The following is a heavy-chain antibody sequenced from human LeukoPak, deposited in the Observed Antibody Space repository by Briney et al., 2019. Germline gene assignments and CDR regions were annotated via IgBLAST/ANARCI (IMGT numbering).Heavy chain of an antibody. CDR1: GFTCSSCS. Sequence: GGSLRLSCAASGFTCSSCSMNWVRQAPGKGLEWVSSISSSSSYIYYADSVKGRFTISRDNAKNSLYLQMNSLRAEDTAVYYCAREKRLGYCTNGVCRPLDYWGQGTLVTVSS. V-gene: IGHV3-21*01. D-gene: IGHD2-8*01. J-gene: IGHJ4*02. CDR2: ISSSSSYI. CDR3: AREKRLGYCTNGVCRPLDY.